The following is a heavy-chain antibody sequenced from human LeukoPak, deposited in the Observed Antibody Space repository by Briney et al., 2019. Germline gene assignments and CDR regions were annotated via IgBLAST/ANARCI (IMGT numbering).Heavy chain of an antibody. D-gene: IGHD3-22*01. CDR3: ARVLRSSGSPDY. Sequence: NPSETLSLTCAVSGASIGSNIWWNNWWSWVRQPPGRGLEWIGEIYHSGSTNYNPSLKSRVIISVDKSKNQFSLKLTSVTAADTAVYYCARVLRSSGSPDYWGQGTLVTVSS. CDR1: GASIGSNIWWNNW. V-gene: IGHV4-4*02. CDR2: IYHSGST. J-gene: IGHJ4*02.